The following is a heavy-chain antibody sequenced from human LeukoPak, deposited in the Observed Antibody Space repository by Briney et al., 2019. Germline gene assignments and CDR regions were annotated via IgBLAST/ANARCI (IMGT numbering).Heavy chain of an antibody. D-gene: IGHD3-10*01. V-gene: IGHV4-34*01. Sequence: PSETLSLTCAVYGGSFSGYYWSWIRQPPGKGLEWIGEINHSGSTNYNPPLKSRVTISVDTSKNQFSLKLSSVTAADTAVYYCARGRSAMVRGVISYYLDYWGQGTLVTVSS. CDR3: ARGRSAMVRGVISYYLDY. J-gene: IGHJ4*02. CDR2: INHSGST. CDR1: GGSFSGYY.